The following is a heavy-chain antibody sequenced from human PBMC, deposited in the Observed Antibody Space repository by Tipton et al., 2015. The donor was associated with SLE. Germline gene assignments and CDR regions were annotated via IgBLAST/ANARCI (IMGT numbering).Heavy chain of an antibody. J-gene: IGHJ4*02. Sequence: TLSLTCTVSGGSISNYYWSWIRQPPGKGLEWIGYVYYSGIAHYNPFLEGRVTISADRSKNQISLRLTSVTAADTAVYYCARARDGYNPPLGYWGPGTLVTVSS. CDR2: VYYSGIA. CDR1: GGSISNYY. D-gene: IGHD5-24*01. V-gene: IGHV4-59*01. CDR3: ARARDGYNPPLGY.